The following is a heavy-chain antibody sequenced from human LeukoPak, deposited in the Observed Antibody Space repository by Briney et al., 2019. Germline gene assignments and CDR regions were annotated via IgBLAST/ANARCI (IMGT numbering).Heavy chain of an antibody. D-gene: IGHD6-13*01. J-gene: IGHJ4*02. CDR2: ISGSAHKI. Sequence: AGGSLRLSCVASGITFSNYAVSWVRQAPEKGLDWVSVISGSAHKIRYADSVKGRFTISRDNSKNTLYLQMNSLRAEDTAVYYCAKDLGSSSSPGIFYWGQGTLVTVSS. CDR3: AKDLGSSSSPGIFY. V-gene: IGHV3-23*01. CDR1: GITFSNYA.